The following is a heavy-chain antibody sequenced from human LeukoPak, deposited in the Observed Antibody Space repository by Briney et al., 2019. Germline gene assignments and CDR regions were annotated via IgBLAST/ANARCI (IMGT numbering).Heavy chain of an antibody. CDR1: GGTFSSYA. V-gene: IGHV1-69*13. Sequence: SVKVSCKASGGTFSSYAISWVRQAPGQGLEWMGGIIPIFGTANYAQKFQGRVTITADESTSTAYMELSSLRSEDTAVYYCAVEGPITMIVVGSLDYWGQGTLVTVSS. D-gene: IGHD3-22*01. CDR3: AVEGPITMIVVGSLDY. J-gene: IGHJ4*02. CDR2: IIPIFGTA.